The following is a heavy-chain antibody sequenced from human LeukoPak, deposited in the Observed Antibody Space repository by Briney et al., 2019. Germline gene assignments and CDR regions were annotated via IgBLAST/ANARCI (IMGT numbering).Heavy chain of an antibody. D-gene: IGHD3-10*01. CDR1: GFTFYDYA. Sequence: GGSLRLSCAASGFTFYDYAMHWVRQAPGKGLEWVSGISWNSGSIGYADSVKGRFTISRDNAKNSLYLQMNSLRAEDTALYYCAKGSYYGSGSYRFDLWGRGTLVTVSS. V-gene: IGHV3-9*01. CDR3: AKGSYYGSGSYRFDL. J-gene: IGHJ2*01. CDR2: ISWNSGSI.